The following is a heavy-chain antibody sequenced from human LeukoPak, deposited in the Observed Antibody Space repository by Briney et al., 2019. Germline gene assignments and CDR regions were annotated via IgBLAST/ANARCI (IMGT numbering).Heavy chain of an antibody. D-gene: IGHD3-3*01. Sequence: SGGSLRLSCAASGFTVSSNYMSWVRQAPGKGLEWVSVIYSGGSTYYADSVKGRFTISRDNSKNTLYLQMNSLRAEDTAVYYCAGSSEIFGVVISYFDYWGQGTLVTVSS. CDR3: AGSSEIFGVVISYFDY. CDR1: GFTVSSNY. J-gene: IGHJ4*02. CDR2: IYSGGST. V-gene: IGHV3-66*01.